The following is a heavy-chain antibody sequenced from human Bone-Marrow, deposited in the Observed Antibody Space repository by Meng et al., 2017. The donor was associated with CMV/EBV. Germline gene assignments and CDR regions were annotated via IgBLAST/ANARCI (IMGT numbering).Heavy chain of an antibody. CDR3: ASRHYDFWSGYYDYGMDV. J-gene: IGHJ6*02. D-gene: IGHD3-3*01. Sequence: SETLSLTCAVYGGSFSGYYWSWIRQHPGKGLEWIGYIYYSGSTYYNPSLKSRVTISVDTSKNQFSLKLSSVTAADTAVYYCASRHYDFWSGYYDYGMDVWGQGTTVTVSS. CDR2: IYYSGST. CDR1: GGSFSGYY. V-gene: IGHV4-31*11.